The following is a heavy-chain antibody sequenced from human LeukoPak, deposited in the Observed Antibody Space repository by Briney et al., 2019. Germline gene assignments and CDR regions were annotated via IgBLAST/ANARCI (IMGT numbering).Heavy chain of an antibody. D-gene: IGHD6-13*01. CDR2: INPSSGGT. CDR3: ARDASSSWYGSKPDFDY. Sequence: ASVKVSCKASGYTFTGYYMHWVRQAPGQGLEWMGRINPSSGGTNYTQKFQGRVAMTRDTSISTAYMELSRLRSDDTAVYYCARDASSSWYGSKPDFDYWGQGTLVTVSS. V-gene: IGHV1-2*06. J-gene: IGHJ4*02. CDR1: GYTFTGYY.